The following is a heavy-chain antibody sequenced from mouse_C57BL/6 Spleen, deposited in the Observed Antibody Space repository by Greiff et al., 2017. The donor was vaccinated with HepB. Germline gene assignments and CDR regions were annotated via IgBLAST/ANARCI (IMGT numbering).Heavy chain of an antibody. D-gene: IGHD2-4*01. J-gene: IGHJ3*01. V-gene: IGHV1-54*01. CDR3: ARSGGIYYDYDEGFAY. CDR1: GYAFTNYL. CDR2: INPGSGGT. Sequence: QVQLKQSGAELVRPGTSVKVSCKASGYAFTNYLIEWVKQRPGQGLEWIGVINPGSGGTNYNEKFKGKATLTADKSSSTAYMQLSSLTSEDSAVYFCARSGGIYYDYDEGFAYWGQGTLVTVSA.